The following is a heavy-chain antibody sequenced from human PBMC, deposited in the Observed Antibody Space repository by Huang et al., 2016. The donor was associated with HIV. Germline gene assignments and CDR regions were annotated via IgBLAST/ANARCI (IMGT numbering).Heavy chain of an antibody. CDR3: ARWMSSGSYYYFDF. J-gene: IGHJ4*02. Sequence: ELQLVQSGAEVKKPGESLKISCKGSENNFNTYWIGWVRQMPGKGLEWRGISHPGDSAPRYSPSFRGQVTFSADKSINTAYLQWTYLKASDTAMYYCARWMSSGSYYYFDFWGQGTLVTVSS. V-gene: IGHV5-51*01. D-gene: IGHD1-26*01. CDR1: ENNFNTYW. CDR2: SHPGDSAP.